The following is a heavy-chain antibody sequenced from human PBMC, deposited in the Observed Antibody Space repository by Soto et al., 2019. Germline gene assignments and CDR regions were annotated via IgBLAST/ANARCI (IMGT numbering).Heavy chain of an antibody. V-gene: IGHV3-30*03. CDR2: ISYDGSNK. CDR1: GFTFSSYG. Sequence: LRLSCAASGFTFSSYGMHWVRQAPGKGLEWVAVISYDGSNKYYADSVKGRFTISRDNSKNTLYLQMNSLRAEDTAVYYCAARAPLRYFDWLPDNWFDPWGQGTLVTVSS. J-gene: IGHJ5*02. D-gene: IGHD3-9*01. CDR3: AARAPLRYFDWLPDNWFDP.